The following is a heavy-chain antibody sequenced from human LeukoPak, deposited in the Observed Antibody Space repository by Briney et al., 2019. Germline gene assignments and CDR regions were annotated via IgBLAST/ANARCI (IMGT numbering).Heavy chain of an antibody. D-gene: IGHD2-2*01. V-gene: IGHV3-66*01. Sequence: GGSLRLSCAVSGSTVSSNYMSWVRQAPGKGLEWVSVIYSGGSTYSADSVKGRFTISRDNVKKSLYLQMNSLGVEDTGLYYCVKGDPATAGHFHHWGQGTLVTVCS. CDR3: VKGDPATAGHFHH. CDR2: IYSGGST. CDR1: GSTVSSNY. J-gene: IGHJ1*01.